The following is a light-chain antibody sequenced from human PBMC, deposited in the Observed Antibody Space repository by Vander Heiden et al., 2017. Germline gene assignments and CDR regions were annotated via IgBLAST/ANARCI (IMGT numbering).Light chain of an antibody. V-gene: IGLV2-14*03. CDR1: SSDAVVYNY. CDR3: SSYTSSNTYV. J-gene: IGLJ1*01. CDR2: DVT. Sequence: SSLTQPASVSGSPGQSITISCTVTSSDAVVYNYVSWYQQHPGKAPKLMIYDVTNRPSWVSNRFSGSKSGNTACLTISGLQAEDEADYYCSSYTSSNTYVFGTGTKVTVL.